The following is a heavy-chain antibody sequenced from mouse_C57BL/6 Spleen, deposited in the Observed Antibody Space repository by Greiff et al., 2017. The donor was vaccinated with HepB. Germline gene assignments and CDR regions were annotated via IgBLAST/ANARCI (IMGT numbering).Heavy chain of an antibody. Sequence: EVQLVESGGGLVKPGGSLKLSCAASGFTFSDYGMHWVRQAPEKGLEWVAYISSGSSTIYYADTVKGRFTISRDNAKNTLFLQMTSLRSEDTAMYYCARTDYSNPFAYWGQGTLVTVSA. CDR3: ARTDYSNPFAY. CDR1: GFTFSDYG. J-gene: IGHJ3*01. V-gene: IGHV5-17*01. CDR2: ISSGSSTI. D-gene: IGHD2-5*01.